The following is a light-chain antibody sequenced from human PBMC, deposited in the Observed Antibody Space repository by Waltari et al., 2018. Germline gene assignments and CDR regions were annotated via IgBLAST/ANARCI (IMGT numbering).Light chain of an antibody. CDR3: QSVGHGTWV. CDR2: VNSHGSH. V-gene: IGLV4-69*01. CDR1: TGLRSNI. Sequence: QLVLTQSPSASASLGAWVRRTCTLDTGLRSNIFESDQQQPEKGPRYLMKVNSHGSHSKGDEIPDRFSGSSSGAERYRTSASVQAEDEAVYYCQSVGHGTWVYGGRTKLTVL. J-gene: IGLJ3*02.